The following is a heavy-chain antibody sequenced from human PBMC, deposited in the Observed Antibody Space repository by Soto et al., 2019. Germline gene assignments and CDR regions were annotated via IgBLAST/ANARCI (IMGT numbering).Heavy chain of an antibody. D-gene: IGHD3-10*01. CDR2: MNPNSGNT. CDR3: ARGRDTILWFGELSVRMDV. J-gene: IGHJ6*04. V-gene: IGHV1-8*01. Sequence: ASVKVSCKASGYTFTSYDINWVRQATGQGLEWMGWMNPNSGNTGYAQKFQGRVTMTRNTSISTAYMELSSLRSEDTAVYYCARGRDTILWFGELSVRMDVWGKGTTVTVSS. CDR1: GYTFTSYD.